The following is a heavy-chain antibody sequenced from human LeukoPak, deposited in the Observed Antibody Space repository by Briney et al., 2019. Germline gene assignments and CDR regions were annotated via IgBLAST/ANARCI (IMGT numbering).Heavy chain of an antibody. CDR1: GFTFSSYS. D-gene: IGHD2-2*01. J-gene: IGHJ4*02. Sequence: GGSLRLSCAASGFTFSSYSMNWVRPAPGEGLEWVSSISSSSSYIYYADSVKGRFTISRDNAKNSLYLQMNSLRAEDTAVYYCARDTGYCSSTSCYFYYFDYWGQGTLVTVSS. CDR2: ISSSSSYI. CDR3: ARDTGYCSSTSCYFYYFDY. V-gene: IGHV3-21*01.